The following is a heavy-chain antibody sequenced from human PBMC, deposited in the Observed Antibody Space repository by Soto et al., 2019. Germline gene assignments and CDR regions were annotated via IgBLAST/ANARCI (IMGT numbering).Heavy chain of an antibody. Sequence: SETLSLTCTVSGGSISSYYWSWIRQPPGKGLEWIGYIYYSGSTNYNPSLKSRVTISVDTSKNQFSLKLSSVTAADTAVYYCARASIAAAGTPRFDYWGQGTLVTVSS. CDR3: ARASIAAAGTPRFDY. J-gene: IGHJ4*02. CDR2: IYYSGST. CDR1: GGSISSYY. D-gene: IGHD6-13*01. V-gene: IGHV4-59*01.